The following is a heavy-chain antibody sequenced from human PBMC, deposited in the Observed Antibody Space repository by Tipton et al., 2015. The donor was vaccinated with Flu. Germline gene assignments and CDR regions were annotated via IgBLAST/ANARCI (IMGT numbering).Heavy chain of an antibody. Sequence: QVQLVQSGAEVKKPGASVKVSCKASGYTFTSYGISWVRQAPGQGLEWMGWISAYNGNTNYAQKLQGRVTMTTDTSTSTAYMELRSLRSDDTAVYYCARAIYTGGGWADEYWYFDLWGRGTLVTVSS. CDR2: ISAYNGNT. CDR3: ARAIYTGGGWADEYWYFDL. CDR1: GYTFTSYG. V-gene: IGHV1-18*01. J-gene: IGHJ2*01. D-gene: IGHD2-8*02.